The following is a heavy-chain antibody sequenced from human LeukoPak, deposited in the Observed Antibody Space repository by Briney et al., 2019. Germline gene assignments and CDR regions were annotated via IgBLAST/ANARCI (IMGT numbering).Heavy chain of an antibody. CDR3: ARHCGTLGYFDY. CDR2: VSVCEVR. V-gene: IGHV4-59*08. J-gene: IGHJ4*02. Sequence: PSQTLSLTWNFAGGSISTYFWSWIRQPPGKGLECIGYVSVCEVRSYNPLLKGRVAISVDSPKNRYSLRLTSLAAVDTALYCCARHCGTLGYFDYWGPGSVVSVPS. D-gene: IGHD1-26*01. CDR1: GGSISTYF.